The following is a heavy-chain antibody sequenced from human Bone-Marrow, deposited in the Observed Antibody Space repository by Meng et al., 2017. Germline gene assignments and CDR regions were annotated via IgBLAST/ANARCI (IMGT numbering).Heavy chain of an antibody. CDR3: ATRYSSGYSGSDY. J-gene: IGHJ4*02. D-gene: IGHD3-22*01. CDR2: INPSGGST. Sequence: ASVKVSCKASGYTFTSYYMHWVRQAPGQGLEWMGIINPSGGSTSYAQKFQGRVTMTRDTSTSTVYMELSSLRSEDTAVYYCATRYSSGYSGSDYWGQGTLVTVPQ. CDR1: GYTFTSYY. V-gene: IGHV1-46*01.